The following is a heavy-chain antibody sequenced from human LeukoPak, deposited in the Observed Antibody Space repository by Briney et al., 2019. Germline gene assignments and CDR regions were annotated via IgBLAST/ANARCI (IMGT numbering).Heavy chain of an antibody. J-gene: IGHJ3*02. CDR3: ARCSYGDYARIDI. CDR2: IYYSGTT. V-gene: IGHV4-30-4*01. CDR1: GDSMRNGDYY. D-gene: IGHD4-17*01. Sequence: NPSKTLSLTCTVSGDSMRNGDYYWTWIRQPPGKALQWIGYIYYSGTTYYNPSLKTRVSISLDTSKSQFSLKLSSVTAADTAVYYCARCSYGDYARIDIWGQGTMVTVSS.